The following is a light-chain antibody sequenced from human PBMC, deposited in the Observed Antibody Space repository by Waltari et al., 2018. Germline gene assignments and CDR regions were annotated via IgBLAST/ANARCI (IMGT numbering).Light chain of an antibody. Sequence: DIVMTQSPYSLAVSLGERATIKCQHSQSVLDSSNNRNYLAWYQRKPGQPPKMLIYWASTRESGVPDRFSGSGSGTDFTLTISSLQAEDVAVYYCQQYYSTPQTFGQGTNVEIE. CDR1: QSVLDSSNNRNY. V-gene: IGKV4-1*01. CDR3: QQYYSTPQT. J-gene: IGKJ1*01. CDR2: WAS.